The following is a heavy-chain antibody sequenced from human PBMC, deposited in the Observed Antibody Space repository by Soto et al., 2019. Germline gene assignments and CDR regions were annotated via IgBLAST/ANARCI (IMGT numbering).Heavy chain of an antibody. Sequence: SETLSLTCAVDGGSFRGYYWSWIRQPPGKGLEWIGEINHSGSTNYNPSLKSRVTISVDTSKNQFSLKLSSVTAADTAVYYCARRGYYYDSSGYPAHGWFDPWGQGTLVTVSS. CDR2: INHSGST. CDR3: ARRGYYYDSSGYPAHGWFDP. CDR1: GGSFRGYY. V-gene: IGHV4-34*01. J-gene: IGHJ5*02. D-gene: IGHD3-22*01.